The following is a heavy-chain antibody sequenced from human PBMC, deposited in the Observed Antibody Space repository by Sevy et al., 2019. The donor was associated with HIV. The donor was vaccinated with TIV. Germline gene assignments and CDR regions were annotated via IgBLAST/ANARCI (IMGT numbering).Heavy chain of an antibody. Sequence: GRSLRLSCAASGFTIRTYNMNWVRQAPGKGLEWVSSISSSSTYIYYADSMKGRFTISRDNAKNSLDLQMSSLRAEDTAVYYCARDLVIPATTDYFYYGMDVWGQGTTVTVSS. V-gene: IGHV3-21*01. CDR1: GFTIRTYN. CDR3: ARDLVIPATTDYFYYGMDV. D-gene: IGHD2-15*01. CDR2: ISSSSTYI. J-gene: IGHJ6*02.